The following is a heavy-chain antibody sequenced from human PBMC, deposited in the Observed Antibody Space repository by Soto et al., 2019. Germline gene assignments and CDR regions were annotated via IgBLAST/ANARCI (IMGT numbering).Heavy chain of an antibody. J-gene: IGHJ6*03. CDR1: GFTFSDYY. Sequence: QVQLVESGGGLVKPGGSLRLSCAASGFTFSDYYMSWIRQAPGKGLEWVSYISSSGSTIYYAESVKGRFTISRDNAKNSLYLQMNSLRAEDTAVYYCARALAGTSAYYYHFYYMDVWGKGTTVTVSS. CDR3: ARALAGTSAYYYHFYYMDV. V-gene: IGHV3-11*01. D-gene: IGHD6-19*01. CDR2: ISSSGSTI.